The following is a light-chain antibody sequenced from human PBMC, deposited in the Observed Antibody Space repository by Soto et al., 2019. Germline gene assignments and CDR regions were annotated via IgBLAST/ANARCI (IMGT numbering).Light chain of an antibody. V-gene: IGKV3-11*01. CDR2: DAS. CDR1: QSVSSY. Sequence: EIVLTQSPATLSLSPGERATLSCRASQSVSSYLAWYQQKPGQAPRRLIYDASNRATGIPARFSGSGSGTDFTLTISGLEPEDFAVYYCQQRSNWPWTFGQGTKVEIK. J-gene: IGKJ1*01. CDR3: QQRSNWPWT.